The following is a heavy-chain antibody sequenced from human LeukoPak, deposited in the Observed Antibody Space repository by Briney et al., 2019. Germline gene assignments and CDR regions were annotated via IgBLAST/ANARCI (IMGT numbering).Heavy chain of an antibody. J-gene: IGHJ4*02. Sequence: GGSLRLSCAASGFTVSSNYMSWVRQAPGKGLEWVSVIYSGGSTYYADSEKGRFTISRDNSKNTLYLQMNSLRVEDTAVYYCARVLTMVRGVIILAYYFDYWGQGTLVTVSS. CDR1: GFTVSSNY. CDR3: ARVLTMVRGVIILAYYFDY. V-gene: IGHV3-66*01. D-gene: IGHD3-10*01. CDR2: IYSGGST.